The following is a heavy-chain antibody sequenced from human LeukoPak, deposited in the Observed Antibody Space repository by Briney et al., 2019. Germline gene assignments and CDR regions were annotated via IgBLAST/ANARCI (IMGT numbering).Heavy chain of an antibody. D-gene: IGHD6-19*01. J-gene: IGHJ4*02. CDR2: ISDSGVST. CDR1: GFTFSSYG. Sequence: PGGSLRLSCAASGFTFSSYGMNWVRQAPGKGLEWVSAISDSGVSTYYADSVKGRFTVSRDNSKNTLYLQMNSLRAEDTAVYYCARPRDQYSSGWPDYYFDYWGQGTLVTVSS. CDR3: ARPRDQYSSGWPDYYFDY. V-gene: IGHV3-23*01.